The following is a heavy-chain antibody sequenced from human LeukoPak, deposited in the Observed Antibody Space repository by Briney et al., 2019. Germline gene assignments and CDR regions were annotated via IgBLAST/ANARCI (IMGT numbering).Heavy chain of an antibody. D-gene: IGHD3-10*01. Sequence: GGSLRLSCAASGFTFSSYEMHWVRQAPGKGLGWVSYISSSGSTIYYADSVKGRFTISRDNSKNTLYLQMNSLRAEDTAVYYCARIRDYYGSGIYFDYWGQGTLVTVSS. J-gene: IGHJ4*02. CDR3: ARIRDYYGSGIYFDY. CDR1: GFTFSSYE. CDR2: ISSSGSTI. V-gene: IGHV3-48*03.